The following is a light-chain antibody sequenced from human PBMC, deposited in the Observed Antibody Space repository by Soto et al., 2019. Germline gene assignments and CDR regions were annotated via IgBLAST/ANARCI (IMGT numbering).Light chain of an antibody. Sequence: EIVLTQSPATLSLSPGERATLSCRASQGVGSYLAWYQQRPGQPPRLLIYDTSNRATGIPARFSGSGSGTDFTLTISSLEPEDFAVYYCQHRSNWPLTFGGGTKVDIK. CDR3: QHRSNWPLT. J-gene: IGKJ4*01. CDR2: DTS. V-gene: IGKV3-11*01. CDR1: QGVGSY.